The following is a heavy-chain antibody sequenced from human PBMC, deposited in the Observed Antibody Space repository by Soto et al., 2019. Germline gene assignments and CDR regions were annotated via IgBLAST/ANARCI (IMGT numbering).Heavy chain of an antibody. J-gene: IGHJ4*02. CDR3: TTGLTNYYIIRDY. D-gene: IGHD3-9*01. CDR1: GLTVTDTW. Sequence: EVQLVESGGDLVKPGESLRLACAVSGLTVTDTWMNWVRQAPGKGLEWVGRIKSKADYGTIDYAAPVNGRFIISVDESENTLFLQMNGLKTEDTAVYYCTTGLTNYYIIRDYLGQGTLVSVSS. CDR2: IKSKADYGTI. V-gene: IGHV3-15*07.